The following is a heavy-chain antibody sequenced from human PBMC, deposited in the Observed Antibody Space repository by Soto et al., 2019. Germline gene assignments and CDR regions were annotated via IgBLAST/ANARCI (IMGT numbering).Heavy chain of an antibody. J-gene: IGHJ5*02. D-gene: IGHD3-3*01. Sequence: GSLRLSCAASGFTFSSYSMNWVRQAPGKGLEWVSYTSSRSNTIYYADSVKGRFTVSRDNAKNSLYLQMNSLRAEDTAVYYCARGPEGDDFWSGYFSPWGQGTLVTVS. V-gene: IGHV3-48*01. CDR1: GFTFSSYS. CDR3: ARGPEGDDFWSGYFSP. CDR2: TSSRSNTI.